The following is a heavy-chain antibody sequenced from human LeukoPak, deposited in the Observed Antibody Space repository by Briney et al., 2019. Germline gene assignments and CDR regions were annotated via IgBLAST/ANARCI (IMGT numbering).Heavy chain of an antibody. CDR3: AKMDGVGYCSSTSCYRVPRWFDP. D-gene: IGHD2-2*01. CDR1: GSSFSSYA. Sequence: GGSLRLSCEASGSSFSSYAMSWVRQAPGKGLEWVSAISGSGGSTYYADSVKGRFTISRDNSKNTLYLQMNSLRAEDTAVYYCAKMDGVGYCSSTSCYRVPRWFDPWGQGTLVTVSS. V-gene: IGHV3-23*01. J-gene: IGHJ5*02. CDR2: ISGSGGST.